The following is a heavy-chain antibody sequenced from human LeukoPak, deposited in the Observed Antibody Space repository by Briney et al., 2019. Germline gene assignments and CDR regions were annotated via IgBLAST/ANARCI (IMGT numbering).Heavy chain of an antibody. J-gene: IGHJ6*03. CDR3: ARANTYYYDSSGWTDYYYYYYVDV. CDR1: GFTFSSYW. V-gene: IGHV3-74*01. D-gene: IGHD3-22*01. CDR2: INSDGSST. Sequence: GGSLRLSCAASGFTFSSYWMHWVRQAPGKGLVWVSRINSDGSSTSYADSVKGRFTISRDNAKNSLYLQMNSLRAEDTAVYYCARANTYYYDSSGWTDYYYYYYVDVWGKGTTVTISS.